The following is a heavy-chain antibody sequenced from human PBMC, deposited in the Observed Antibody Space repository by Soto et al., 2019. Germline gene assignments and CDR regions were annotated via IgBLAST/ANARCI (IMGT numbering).Heavy chain of an antibody. J-gene: IGHJ4*02. D-gene: IGHD3-16*01. CDR1: GLSVGTNY. Sequence: EVQLVETGGGLIEPGGSLRLSCAVSGLSVGTNYMSWVRQAPGKGLEWVALIYSGGGTYYADSVKGRFTMSRDSSENTVHLQMNSLRVDDTAVYVCARASRIGGGDYWGQGTLVTVSS. CDR3: ARASRIGGGDY. CDR2: IYSGGGT. V-gene: IGHV3-53*02.